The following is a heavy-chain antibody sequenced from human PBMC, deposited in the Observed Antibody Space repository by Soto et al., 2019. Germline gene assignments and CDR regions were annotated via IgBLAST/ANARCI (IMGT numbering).Heavy chain of an antibody. J-gene: IGHJ5*02. Sequence: PCRPLRVPCTSSGVTFSSYSMNLVRKAPGKGLEWVSYISSSSSTIYYADSVKGRFIISRDNAKNSLYLQMNSLRAEDTAVYYCAREDDYLNWFDPWGQGTLVTVSS. CDR2: ISSSSSTI. CDR3: AREDDYLNWFDP. CDR1: GVTFSSYS. D-gene: IGHD4-17*01. V-gene: IGHV3-48*01.